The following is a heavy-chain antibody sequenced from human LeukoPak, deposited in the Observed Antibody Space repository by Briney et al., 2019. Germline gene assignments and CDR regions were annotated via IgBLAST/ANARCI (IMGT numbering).Heavy chain of an antibody. CDR1: GYTFTSYG. Sequence: GASVKVSCKASGYTFTSYGISWVRQAPGQGLEWMGWISAYNGNTNYAQKLQGRVTMTTDTSTSTAYMELRNLRSDDTAVYYCARDRELRDFWSGYYILGVVPYYFDYWGQGTLVTVSS. D-gene: IGHD3-3*01. CDR2: ISAYNGNT. CDR3: ARDRELRDFWSGYYILGVVPYYFDY. J-gene: IGHJ4*02. V-gene: IGHV1-18*01.